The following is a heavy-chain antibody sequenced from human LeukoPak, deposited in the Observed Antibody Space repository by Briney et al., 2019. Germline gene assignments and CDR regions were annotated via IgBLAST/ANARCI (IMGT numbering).Heavy chain of an antibody. V-gene: IGHV4-34*01. Sequence: SETLSLTCAVYGGSFSGYYSSWIRQPPGKGLEWIGEINHSGSTNYNPSLKSRVTISVDTSKNQFSLKLSSVTAAYTAVYYCARGRRNWFDPWGQGTLVTVSS. CDR1: GGSFSGYY. J-gene: IGHJ5*02. CDR2: INHSGST. CDR3: ARGRRNWFDP.